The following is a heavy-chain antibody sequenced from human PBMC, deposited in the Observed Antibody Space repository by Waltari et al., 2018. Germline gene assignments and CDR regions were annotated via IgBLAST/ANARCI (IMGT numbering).Heavy chain of an antibody. Sequence: QLQLQESGPGLVKPSETLSLTCTVSGGSISSRSYYWGWIRQPPGTGMEWIGTIYYSGSTYYNPSLKSRVTISVDTSKNQFSLKLSSVTAADTAVYYCAKDTQYSSGWYSPDYYYGMDVWGQGTTVTVSS. J-gene: IGHJ6*02. CDR3: AKDTQYSSGWYSPDYYYGMDV. D-gene: IGHD6-19*01. V-gene: IGHV4-39*02. CDR1: GGSISSRSYY. CDR2: IYYSGST.